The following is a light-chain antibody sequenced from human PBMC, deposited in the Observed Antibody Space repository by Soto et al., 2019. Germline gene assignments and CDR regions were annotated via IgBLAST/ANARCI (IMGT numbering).Light chain of an antibody. J-gene: IGKJ5*01. V-gene: IGKV3D-15*01. CDR2: EAS. CDR1: QSVSSN. CDR3: QQRTSWPIT. Sequence: EIVMTQSPATLSVSPGERATLSCRASQSVSSNLAWYQQKPGQAPRLLIYEASNRATGIPVRFSGSGSGTEFTLTISSLQSEDFAVYYCQQRTSWPITFGQGTRLENK.